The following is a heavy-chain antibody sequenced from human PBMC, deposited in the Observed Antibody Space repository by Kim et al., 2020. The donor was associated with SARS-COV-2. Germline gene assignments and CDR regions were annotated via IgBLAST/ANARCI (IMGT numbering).Heavy chain of an antibody. Sequence: GGSLRLSCVASGFTFSTYWMGWVRQASGKGLEWVAHIKPDGSQKSYVDSVKGRFTFSRDNAKRSLYVQMNSLRAEDTAVYYCVRFGVPYGIDVWGQGTAVTVSS. CDR1: GFTFSTYW. V-gene: IGHV3-7*01. J-gene: IGHJ6*02. CDR3: VRFGVPYGIDV. D-gene: IGHD3-16*01. CDR2: IKPDGSQK.